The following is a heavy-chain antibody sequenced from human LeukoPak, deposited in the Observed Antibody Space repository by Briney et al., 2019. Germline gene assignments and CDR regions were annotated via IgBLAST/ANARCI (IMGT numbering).Heavy chain of an antibody. J-gene: IGHJ4*02. V-gene: IGHV3-15*01. CDR2: IKSKTDGGTT. D-gene: IGHD3-22*01. CDR3: TTDPLKYDSSDFYHY. CDR1: GFTFSNAW. Sequence: KPGGSLRLSCAASGFTFSNAWMSWVRQAPGKGLEWVGRIKSKTDGGTTDYAAPVKGRFTISRDDSKNTLYLQMNSLKTEDTAVYYCTTDPLKYDSSDFYHYWGQGTLVTVSS.